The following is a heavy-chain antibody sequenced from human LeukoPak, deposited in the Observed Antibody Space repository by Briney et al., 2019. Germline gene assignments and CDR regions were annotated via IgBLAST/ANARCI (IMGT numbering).Heavy chain of an antibody. Sequence: PGGSLRLSCAASGFTFSSYSMNWVRQAPGKGLEWVSYISSSSSTIYYADSVKGRFTISRDNAKNSLYLQMNSLRAEDTAVYYCARDGADNYFDYWGQGTLVTVSS. CDR3: ARDGADNYFDY. CDR1: GFTFSSYS. D-gene: IGHD3-16*01. J-gene: IGHJ4*02. CDR2: ISSSSSTI. V-gene: IGHV3-48*04.